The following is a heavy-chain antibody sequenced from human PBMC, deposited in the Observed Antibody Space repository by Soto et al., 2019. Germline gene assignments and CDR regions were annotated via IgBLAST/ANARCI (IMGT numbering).Heavy chain of an antibody. CDR1: GFTFSSYA. J-gene: IGHJ4*02. V-gene: IGHV3-23*01. D-gene: IGHD2-15*01. Sequence: PGGSLRLSCAASGFTFSSYAMSWVRQAPGKGLEWVSAISGSGGSTYYADSVKGRFTISRDNSKNTLYLQMNSLRAEDTAVYYCAKDLGYCSGGSCSPPGPDYWGQGTLVTVSS. CDR3: AKDLGYCSGGSCSPPGPDY. CDR2: ISGSGGST.